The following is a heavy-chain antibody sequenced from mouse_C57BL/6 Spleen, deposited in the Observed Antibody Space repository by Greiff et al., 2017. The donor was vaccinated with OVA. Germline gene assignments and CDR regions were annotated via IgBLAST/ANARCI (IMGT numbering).Heavy chain of an antibody. CDR2: ISDGGSYT. Sequence: DVKLVESGGGLVKPGGSLKLSCAASGFTFSSYAMSWVRQTPEKRLEWVATISDGGSYTYYPDNVKGRFTISRDNAKNNLYLQMSHLKSEDTAMYYCARGGTWGQGTLVTVSA. V-gene: IGHV5-4*03. J-gene: IGHJ3*01. D-gene: IGHD2-14*01. CDR3: ARGGT. CDR1: GFTFSSYA.